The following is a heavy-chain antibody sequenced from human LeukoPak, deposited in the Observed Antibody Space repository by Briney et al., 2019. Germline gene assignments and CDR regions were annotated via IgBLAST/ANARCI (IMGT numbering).Heavy chain of an antibody. CDR3: AKGVPHDY. V-gene: IGHV3-74*01. J-gene: IGHJ4*02. CDR2: INTDGSST. CDR1: GFAFSSYW. Sequence: GGSLRLSCAASGFAFSSYWMHWVRQAPGKGLVWVSRINTDGSSTDYADSVKGRFTISRDNSRNTLYLQMNSLRAEDTAVYYCAKGVPHDYWGQGTLVTVSS.